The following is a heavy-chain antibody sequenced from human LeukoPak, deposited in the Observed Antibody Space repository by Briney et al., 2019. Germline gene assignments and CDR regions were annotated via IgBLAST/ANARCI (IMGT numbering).Heavy chain of an antibody. CDR2: IYYSGST. J-gene: IGHJ4*02. V-gene: IGHV4-30-4*08. Sequence: SQTLSLTCTVSGGSISSGDYYWSWIRQPPGKGLEWIGYIYYSGSTYYNPSLKSRVTISVDTSKNQFSLKLSSVTAADTAVYYCARHSVVVVPAELDYWGQGTLVTVSS. CDR1: GGSISSGDYY. D-gene: IGHD2-2*01. CDR3: ARHSVVVVPAELDY.